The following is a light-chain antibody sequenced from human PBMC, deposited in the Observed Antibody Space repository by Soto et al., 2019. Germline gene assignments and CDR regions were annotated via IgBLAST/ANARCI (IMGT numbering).Light chain of an antibody. CDR3: QQSYSSPST. V-gene: IGKV1-39*01. Sequence: DIQMTQSPSSLSASVGDRVTITCRASQTITNYLNWYQQKPGKAPKLLIYAASTLLSGVPSRFSGGGSGTDFTLTIDSLQPEDFATYYCQQSYSSPSTFGQGTKVEIK. J-gene: IGKJ1*01. CDR1: QTITNY. CDR2: AAS.